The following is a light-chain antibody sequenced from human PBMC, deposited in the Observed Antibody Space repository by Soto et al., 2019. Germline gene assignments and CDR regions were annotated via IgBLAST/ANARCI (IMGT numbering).Light chain of an antibody. CDR1: QSVSTN. V-gene: IGKV3D-15*01. CDR2: GAS. Sequence: EVVLTQSPATLSLSSGERASLSCRASQSVSTNVAWYQQKPGQAPSLLIYGASTRATGIPARFSGSGSATEFTLTISSLQSEDFAVYYCQQYNDWPPWTFGQGTKVEIK. J-gene: IGKJ1*01. CDR3: QQYNDWPPWT.